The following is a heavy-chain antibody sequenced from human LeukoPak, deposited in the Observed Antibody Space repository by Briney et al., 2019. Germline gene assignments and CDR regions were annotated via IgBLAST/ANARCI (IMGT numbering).Heavy chain of an antibody. CDR3: ARLREIPVFGVVTKSTSYFDY. D-gene: IGHD3-3*01. CDR1: GFTFSIYD. V-gene: IGHV3-30*03. CDR2: ISYDGSNK. Sequence: GGSLRLSCAASGFTFSIYDVHWVRQAPGKGLEWVAVISYDGSNKYYADSVKGRFTISRDNAKNSLYLQMNSLRAEDTAVYYCARLREIPVFGVVTKSTSYFDYWGQGTLVTVSS. J-gene: IGHJ4*02.